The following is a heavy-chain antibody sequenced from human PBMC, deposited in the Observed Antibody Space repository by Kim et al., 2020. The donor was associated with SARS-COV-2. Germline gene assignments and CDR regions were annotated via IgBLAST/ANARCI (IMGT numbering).Heavy chain of an antibody. CDR2: ISWDGGST. V-gene: IGHV3-43*01. J-gene: IGHJ6*02. CDR3: AKDIDPRIAGAVWSYYYYGMDV. D-gene: IGHD6-13*01. CDR1: GFTFDDYT. Sequence: GGSLRLSCAASGFTFDDYTMHWVRQAPGKGLEWVSLISWDGGSTYYADSVKGRFTISRDNSKNSLYLQMNSLRTEDTALYYCAKDIDPRIAGAVWSYYYYGMDVGGQGTTVTVS.